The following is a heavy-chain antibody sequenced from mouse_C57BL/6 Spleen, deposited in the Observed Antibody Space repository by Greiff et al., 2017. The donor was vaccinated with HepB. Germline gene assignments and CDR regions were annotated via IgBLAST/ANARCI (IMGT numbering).Heavy chain of an antibody. CDR2: IYPGDGDT. Sequence: QVHVKQSGAELVKPGASVKISCKASGYAFSSYWMNWVKQRPGKGLEWIGQIYPGDGDTNYNGKFKGKATLTADKSSSTAYMQLSSLTSEDSAVYFCARREELTGVFDYWGQGTTLTVSS. CDR1: GYAFSSYW. V-gene: IGHV1-80*01. D-gene: IGHD4-1*01. CDR3: ARREELTGVFDY. J-gene: IGHJ2*01.